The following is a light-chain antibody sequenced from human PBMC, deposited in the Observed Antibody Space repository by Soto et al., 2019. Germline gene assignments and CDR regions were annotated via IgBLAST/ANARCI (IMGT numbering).Light chain of an antibody. CDR1: QSVNNNF. Sequence: DIVLTQSPGTLSLSPGERATLSCRASQSVNNNFLAWYQQKPGQAPRLLIYGASSRATGIPDRFSGSGSGTDFTLTINRLDPEDFAVDYCQHYVTYPLTFGGGTKVEIK. CDR2: GAS. CDR3: QHYVTYPLT. J-gene: IGKJ4*01. V-gene: IGKV3-20*01.